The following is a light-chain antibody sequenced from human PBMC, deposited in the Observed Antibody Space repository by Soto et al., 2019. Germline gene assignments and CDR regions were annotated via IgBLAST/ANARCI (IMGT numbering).Light chain of an antibody. CDR2: AAS. CDR1: QTVSTY. CDR3: QQSFNTPYT. J-gene: IGKJ2*01. V-gene: IGKV1-39*01. Sequence: DIQMTQSPSSLSASVGDRVTITCRASQTVSTYLNWYQQKPGRAPKVLISAASSLQSEVPSRFSGSGSGTDFTLTISSLQPEDFATYYCQQSFNTPYTFGQGNKLESK.